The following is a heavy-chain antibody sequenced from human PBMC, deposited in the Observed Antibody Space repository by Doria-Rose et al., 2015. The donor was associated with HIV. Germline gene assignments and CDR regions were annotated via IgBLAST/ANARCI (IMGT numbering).Heavy chain of an antibody. Sequence: SGPVLVKPTETLTPTCTVSGVSLSSPGMGVSWIRQPPGKALEWLANIFSEDERSYKASLKSRLTISRGTSKSQVVLTMTDIDPVDTATYYCARIKSSRWYHKYYFDFWGQGTLVIVSA. D-gene: IGHD6-13*01. CDR3: ARIKSSRWYHKYYFDF. CDR1: GVSLSSPGMG. J-gene: IGHJ4*02. CDR2: IFSEDER. V-gene: IGHV2-26*02.